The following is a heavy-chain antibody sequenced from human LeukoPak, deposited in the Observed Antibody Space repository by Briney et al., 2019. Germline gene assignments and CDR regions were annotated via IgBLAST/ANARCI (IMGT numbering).Heavy chain of an antibody. CDR3: ARASHWNQLHYFDY. CDR1: GGSFSGYY. CDR2: IYHSGST. D-gene: IGHD1-1*01. V-gene: IGHV4-34*01. Sequence: SETLSLTCAVYGGSFSGYYWSWIRQPPGKGLEWIGEIYHSGSTSYNPSLKSRVTISLDKSKNQFSLNLSSVTAADTAVYYCARASHWNQLHYFDYWGQGTLVTVSS. J-gene: IGHJ4*02.